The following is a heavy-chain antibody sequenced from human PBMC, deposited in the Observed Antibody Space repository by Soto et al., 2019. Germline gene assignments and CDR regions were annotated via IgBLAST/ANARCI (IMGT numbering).Heavy chain of an antibody. D-gene: IGHD2-2*01. J-gene: IGHJ6*03. V-gene: IGHV4-34*01. CDR3: ARDKGYCSSTSCFYYYYYMDV. CDR2: INHSGST. Sequence: PSETLSLTCTVSGVSLSGYYWSWIRQPPGKGLEWIGEINHSGSTNYNPSLKSRVTISVDTSKNQFSLKLSSVTAADTAVYYCARDKGYCSSTSCFYYYYYMDVWGKGTTVTVSS. CDR1: GVSLSGYY.